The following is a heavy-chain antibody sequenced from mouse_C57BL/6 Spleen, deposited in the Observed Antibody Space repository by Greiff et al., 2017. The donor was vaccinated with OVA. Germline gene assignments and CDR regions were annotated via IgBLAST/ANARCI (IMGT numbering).Heavy chain of an antibody. CDR3: ARCYEYAMDY. V-gene: IGHV1-50*01. CDR2: IDPSDSYT. CDR1: GYTFTSYW. Sequence: VQLQQPGAELVKPGASVKLSCKASGYTFTSYWMQWVKQRPGQGLEWIGEIDPSDSYTNYNQKFKGKATLTVDTSSSTAYMQLSSLTSEDSAVYYCARCYEYAMDYWGQGTSVTVSS. D-gene: IGHD2-3*01. J-gene: IGHJ4*01.